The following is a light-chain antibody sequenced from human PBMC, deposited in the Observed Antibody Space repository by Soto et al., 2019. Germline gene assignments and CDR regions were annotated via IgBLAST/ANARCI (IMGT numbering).Light chain of an antibody. V-gene: IGKV1-33*01. CDR1: QDIKNY. Sequence: IELTQSPSALSASAGDRVTITCQASQDIKNYVIWYQQKPGRAPKLLIYDADSLGAGVSSRFSGSGSGTNFTLTISSLQPEDVATYYCQQFDSVPCTFGQGTKLEIK. CDR3: QQFDSVPCT. J-gene: IGKJ2*02. CDR2: DAD.